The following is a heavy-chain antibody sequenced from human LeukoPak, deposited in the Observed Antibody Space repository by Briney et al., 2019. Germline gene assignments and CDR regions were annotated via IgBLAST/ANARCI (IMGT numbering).Heavy chain of an antibody. V-gene: IGHV3-48*01. J-gene: IGHJ4*02. Sequence: GGSLRLSCAASGLTFSSYSMNWVRQAPGKGLEWVSYISSSSSTIYYADSVKGRFTISRDNAKNSLYLQMNSLRAEDTAVYYCASGGPRYDYSKIYWGQGTLVTVSS. CDR3: ASGGPRYDYSKIY. CDR1: GLTFSSYS. D-gene: IGHD4-11*01. CDR2: ISSSSSTI.